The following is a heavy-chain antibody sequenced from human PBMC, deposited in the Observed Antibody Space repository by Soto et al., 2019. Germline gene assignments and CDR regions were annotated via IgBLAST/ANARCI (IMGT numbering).Heavy chain of an antibody. J-gene: IGHJ3*01. CDR2: VSSTGTSP. CDR1: GFTFSNYA. CDR3: AKARPSGGYYYVEAFDV. D-gene: IGHD3-22*01. V-gene: IGHV3-23*01. Sequence: GSLRLSCSASGFTFSNYAMSWVRQSPGKGLEWVSGVSSTGTSPYYAGSVQGRFTISRDNSKNMFYLQMRSLRAEDTAIYYCAKARPSGGYYYVEAFDVWGQGTMVTVSS.